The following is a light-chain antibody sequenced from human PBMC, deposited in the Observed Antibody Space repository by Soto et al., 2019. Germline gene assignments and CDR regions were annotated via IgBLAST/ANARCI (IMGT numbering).Light chain of an antibody. CDR1: QDIRNS. J-gene: IGKJ3*01. Sequence: DIQMTQSPSSLSASVGDRVTITCRASQDIRNSLAWYQQKPGKVPSLLIYAASTLQPGVPSRFSGSGSGTDFTLTISSLQPEDVATYYCQKYFSAPFTFGPGTKLGI. V-gene: IGKV1-27*01. CDR3: QKYFSAPFT. CDR2: AAS.